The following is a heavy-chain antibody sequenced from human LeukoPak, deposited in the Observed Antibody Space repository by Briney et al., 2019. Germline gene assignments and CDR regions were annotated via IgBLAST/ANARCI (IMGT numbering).Heavy chain of an antibody. V-gene: IGHV1-69*13. Sequence: GASVKVSCKASGYTFTGYYMHWVRLAPGQGLEWMGGIIPIFGTTNYAQKFQGRVTITADESTNTAYMELSSLRSEDTAVYYCARPTTYYYDSSAYHVDGFDIWGQGTMVTVSS. CDR1: GYTFTGYY. CDR2: IIPIFGTT. CDR3: ARPTTYYYDSSAYHVDGFDI. J-gene: IGHJ3*02. D-gene: IGHD3-22*01.